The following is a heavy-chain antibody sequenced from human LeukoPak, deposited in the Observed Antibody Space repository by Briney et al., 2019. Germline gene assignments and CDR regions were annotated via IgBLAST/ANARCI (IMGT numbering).Heavy chain of an antibody. CDR3: ARVYRGITMIVVVITPDAFDI. D-gene: IGHD3-22*01. J-gene: IGHJ3*02. CDR1: GGSFSGYY. Sequence: XETLSLTCAVYGGSFSGYYWSWIRQPPGKGLEWIGEINHSGSTNYNPSLKSRVTISVDTSKNQFSLKLSSVTAADTAVYYCARVYRGITMIVVVITPDAFDIWGQGTMVTVSS. CDR2: INHSGST. V-gene: IGHV4-34*01.